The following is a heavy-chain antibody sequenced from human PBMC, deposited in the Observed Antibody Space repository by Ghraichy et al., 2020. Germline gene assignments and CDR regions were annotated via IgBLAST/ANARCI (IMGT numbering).Heavy chain of an antibody. D-gene: IGHD6-6*01. V-gene: IGHV3-33*08. CDR1: GFTFSSYG. CDR3: ARDTEYSSSMGLGY. Sequence: GGSLRLSCAASGFTFSSYGMHWVRQAPGKGLEWVAVIWYDGSNKYYADSVKGRFTISRDNSKNTLYLQMNSLRAEDTAVYYCARDTEYSSSMGLGYWGQGTLVTVSS. J-gene: IGHJ4*02. CDR2: IWYDGSNK.